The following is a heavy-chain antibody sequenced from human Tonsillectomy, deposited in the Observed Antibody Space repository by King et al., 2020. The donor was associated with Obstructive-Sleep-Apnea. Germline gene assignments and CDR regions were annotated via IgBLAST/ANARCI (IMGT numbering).Heavy chain of an antibody. D-gene: IGHD3-22*01. J-gene: IGHJ6*02. Sequence: VQLVESGGGVVQPGRSLRLSCAASGFTFSNYAMHWVRQAPGKGLEWVAVMWYDGNNKYYADSVKGRFTISRDISRKTLHLEMNTLRVEDTAVYYCAKDEGGVSSGYYYGHYYGMDVWGQGTTVTVSS. V-gene: IGHV3-33*06. CDR2: MWYDGNNK. CDR1: GFTFSNYA. CDR3: AKDEGGVSSGYYYGHYYGMDV.